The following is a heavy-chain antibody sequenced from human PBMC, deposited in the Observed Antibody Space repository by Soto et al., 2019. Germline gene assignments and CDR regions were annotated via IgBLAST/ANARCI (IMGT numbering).Heavy chain of an antibody. CDR3: ATFQYDPPRLFDY. Sequence: TSDTLSLTCTVSGGSISSGGYYWRWIRQHPGKGLEWIGYIYYSGSTYYNPSLKSRVTISVDTSKSHFSLKLSSVTPADRALYFCATFQYDPPRLFDYWAQGTRVTVS. V-gene: IGHV4-31*03. D-gene: IGHD3-3*01. J-gene: IGHJ4*02. CDR1: GGSISSGGYY. CDR2: IYYSGST.